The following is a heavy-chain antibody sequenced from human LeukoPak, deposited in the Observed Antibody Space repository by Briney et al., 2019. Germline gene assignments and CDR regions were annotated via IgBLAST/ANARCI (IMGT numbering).Heavy chain of an antibody. CDR1: GFPFSSYA. Sequence: GGSLRLSCVASGFPFSSYAMNWVRQAPGKGLEWVSTSASGGSSYYADSVNGRFTISRDNSKNTLYLQMNSLGAEDTAVYYCSKATVTHLIDYWGQGTLVTVSS. D-gene: IGHD4-11*01. CDR3: SKATVTHLIDY. J-gene: IGHJ4*02. CDR2: SASGGSS. V-gene: IGHV3-23*01.